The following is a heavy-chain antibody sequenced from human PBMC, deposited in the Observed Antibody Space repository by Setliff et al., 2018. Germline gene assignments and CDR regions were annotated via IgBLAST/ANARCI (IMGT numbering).Heavy chain of an antibody. Sequence: ASVKVSCKVFGYTFTDYGIGWIRQAPGQGLEWMGWISTYNGETNYAQIFQDRVTMTADTSANTAYLELRSLRPDDTAVYYCARQRGGSYSAYFDWWGHGTLVTVS. CDR3: ARQRGGSYSAYFDW. J-gene: IGHJ4*01. CDR1: GYTFTDYG. D-gene: IGHD1-26*01. V-gene: IGHV1-18*01. CDR2: ISTYNGET.